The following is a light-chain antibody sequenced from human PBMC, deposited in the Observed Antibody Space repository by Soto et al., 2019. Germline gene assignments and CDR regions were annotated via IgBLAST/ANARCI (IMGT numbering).Light chain of an antibody. J-gene: IGLJ1*01. V-gene: IGLV1-51*02. CDR2: ETN. CDR3: GTWDSSLSADV. Sequence: QSVLTQPPSVSAAPGQRVTISCSGSSSSIGNNYVSWYQHLPGTAPKLLIYETNKRPSGISDRFSGSKSGTSATLGITGLQTGDDADYYCGTWDSSLSADVFGTGTKLTVL. CDR1: SSSIGNNY.